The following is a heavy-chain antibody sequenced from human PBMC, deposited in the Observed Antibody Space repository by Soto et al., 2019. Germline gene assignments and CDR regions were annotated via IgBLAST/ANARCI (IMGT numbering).Heavy chain of an antibody. Sequence: QLQLQESGPGLVKPSETLSLTCAVSGGSISNTIYYWGWIRQPPGKGLEWIATIYNSGSTYYNPSRKGRVTISVDTSKKQFSLKLTSVTAADTAVYYCARHHWLLVYGMDVWGQGTTVTVSS. J-gene: IGHJ6*02. CDR2: IYNSGST. CDR3: ARHHWLLVYGMDV. V-gene: IGHV4-39*01. D-gene: IGHD3-9*01. CDR1: GGSISNTIYY.